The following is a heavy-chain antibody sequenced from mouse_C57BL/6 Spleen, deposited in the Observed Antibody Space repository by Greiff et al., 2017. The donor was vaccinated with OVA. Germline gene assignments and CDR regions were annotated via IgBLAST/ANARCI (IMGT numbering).Heavy chain of an antibody. CDR1: GYTFTSYW. Sequence: QVQLKQPGAELVKPGASVKLSCKASGYTFTSYWMHWVKQRPGQGLEWIGMIHPNSGSTNYNEKFKSKATLTVDKSSSTAYMQLSSLTSEDSAVYYCARHHYGRYYFDYWGQGTTLTVSS. J-gene: IGHJ2*01. CDR2: IHPNSGST. CDR3: ARHHYGRYYFDY. D-gene: IGHD1-2*01. V-gene: IGHV1-64*01.